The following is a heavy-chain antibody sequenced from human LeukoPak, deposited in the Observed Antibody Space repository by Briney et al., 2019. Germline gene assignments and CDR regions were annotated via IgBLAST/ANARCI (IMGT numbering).Heavy chain of an antibody. CDR1: GFTFTTYS. J-gene: IGHJ4*02. D-gene: IGHD3-16*01. CDR2: ISSRNTYI. Sequence: KPGGSLRLSCAASGFTFTTYSINWVRQAPGKGLEWVSSISSRNTYIYYADSVKGRFTISRDNAKNSVYLQMNSLRADDTAIYYCARDLRRGGSYFYYWGQGTLVTVSS. V-gene: IGHV3-21*04. CDR3: ARDLRRGGSYFYY.